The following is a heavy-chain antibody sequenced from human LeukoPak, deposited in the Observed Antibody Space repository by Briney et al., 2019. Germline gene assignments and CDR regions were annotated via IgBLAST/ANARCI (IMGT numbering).Heavy chain of an antibody. V-gene: IGHV4-61*02. CDR2: IYSSGST. CDR1: GGSISSGSYY. CDR3: ARVGLGGISSFDP. J-gene: IGHJ5*02. D-gene: IGHD6-13*01. Sequence: SQTLSLTCTVSGGSISSGSYYWSWIRQPAGKGLEWIGRIYSSGSTNYNPSLKSRVTMSVDTSKNQFSLKLSSVAAADTAVYYCARVGLGGISSFDPWGQGTLVTVSS.